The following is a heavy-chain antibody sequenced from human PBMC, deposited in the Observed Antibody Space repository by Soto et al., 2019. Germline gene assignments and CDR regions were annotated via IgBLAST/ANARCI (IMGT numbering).Heavy chain of an antibody. CDR1: GYTFTSYD. CDR2: MNPNSGNT. Sequence: ASVKVSCKASGYTFTSYDINWVRQATGQGLEWMGWMNPNSGNTGYAQKFQGRVTMTRNTSISTAYMELSSLRSEDTAVYYCARGKAVTTTLYYYYYYKAVWGQGTTVPVSS. D-gene: IGHD4-17*01. J-gene: IGHJ6*03. V-gene: IGHV1-8*01. CDR3: ARGKAVTTTLYYYYYYKAV.